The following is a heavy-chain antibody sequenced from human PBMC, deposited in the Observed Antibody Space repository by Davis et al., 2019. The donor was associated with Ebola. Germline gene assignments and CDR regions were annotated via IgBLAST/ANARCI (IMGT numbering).Heavy chain of an antibody. J-gene: IGHJ3*02. V-gene: IGHV3-48*02. Sequence: GESLKISCAASGFTFSNYNMNWVRQAPGKGLEWVSYISSSIIAVYYADSVKGRFTISRDNAKNSVYLQMNSLRDEDTAVYYCARDWVYCFDIWGQGTMVTVSS. CDR2: ISSSIIAV. CDR3: ARDWVYCFDI. CDR1: GFTFSNYN. D-gene: IGHD5/OR15-5a*01.